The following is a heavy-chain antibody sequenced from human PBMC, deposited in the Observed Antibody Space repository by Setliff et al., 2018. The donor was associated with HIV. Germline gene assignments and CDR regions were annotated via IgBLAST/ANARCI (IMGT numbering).Heavy chain of an antibody. D-gene: IGHD5-12*01. CDR3: ARHLYSGYDSGIIPYYYYYYMDV. J-gene: IGHJ6*03. Sequence: PSETLSLTCTVSGGSISSSSYYWGWIRQPPGKVLEWIGSFSYGGSTYYHPSLRSRVTMSVDTSKNQFSLKLRSVTAADTAVYYCARHLYSGYDSGIIPYYYYYYMDVWGKGSTVTVSS. CDR1: GGSISSSSYY. CDR2: FSYGGST. V-gene: IGHV4-39*01.